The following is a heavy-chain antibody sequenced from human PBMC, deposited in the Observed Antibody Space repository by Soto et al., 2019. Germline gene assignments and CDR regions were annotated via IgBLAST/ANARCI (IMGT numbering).Heavy chain of an antibody. Sequence: SETLSLTCTVSGASISGSSYYWGWIRQAPGKGLEWIGNVYDSGTTYYSPSLKSRVTISVDTSNNQFSLKLSSVTAADTAVYYCARQPYRSVAAMVWGQGTQVTVSS. CDR1: GASISGSSYY. CDR2: VYDSGTT. D-gene: IGHD6-6*01. J-gene: IGHJ4*02. V-gene: IGHV4-39*01. CDR3: ARQPYRSVAAMV.